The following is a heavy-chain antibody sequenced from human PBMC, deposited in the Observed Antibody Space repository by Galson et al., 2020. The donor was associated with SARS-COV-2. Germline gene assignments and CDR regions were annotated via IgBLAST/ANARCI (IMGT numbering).Heavy chain of an antibody. CDR3: AGRVAGAGSLHI. Sequence: SQTLSLTCAISGDSVSSNSAAWNWIRQSPSRGLEWLGRTYYRSQWSTDYAVSVKSRITINPDTSKNQFSLQLNSVTPEDTAICYCAGRVAGAGSLHIWGQGTMVIVSS. J-gene: IGHJ3*02. CDR2: TYYRSQWST. V-gene: IGHV6-1*01. D-gene: IGHD6-13*01. CDR1: GDSVSSNSAA.